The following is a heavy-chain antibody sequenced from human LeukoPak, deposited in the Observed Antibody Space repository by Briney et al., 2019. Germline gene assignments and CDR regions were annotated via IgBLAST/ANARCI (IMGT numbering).Heavy chain of an antibody. CDR3: ARERPTITYDFWSGYRREDWYFDL. Sequence: SGGSLRLSCAASGFTFSSYSMNWVRQAPGKGLEWVSYISSSSSTIYYADSVKGRFTISRDNAKDSLYLQMNSLRAEDTAVYYCARERPTITYDFWSGYRREDWYFDLWGRGTLVTVSS. J-gene: IGHJ2*01. CDR2: ISSSSSTI. D-gene: IGHD3-3*01. V-gene: IGHV3-48*01. CDR1: GFTFSSYS.